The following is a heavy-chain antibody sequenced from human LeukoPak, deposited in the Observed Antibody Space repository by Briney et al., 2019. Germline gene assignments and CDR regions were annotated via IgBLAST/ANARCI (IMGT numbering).Heavy chain of an antibody. CDR2: IHNNGGT. CDR3: ARESDTGKYYFDY. D-gene: IGHD3-10*01. J-gene: IGHJ4*02. V-gene: IGHV3-53*01. Sequence: GGSLRLSCAASGFIVSSNYMSGVRQAPGKGLEGVSVIHNNGGTHHADSVKGRFTISRDNSKNTLYLQMNSLRAEDTAVYYCARESDTGKYYFDYWGLGTLVTVSS. CDR1: GFIVSSNY.